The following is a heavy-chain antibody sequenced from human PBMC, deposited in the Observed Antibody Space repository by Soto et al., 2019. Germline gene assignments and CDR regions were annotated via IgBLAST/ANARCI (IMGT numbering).Heavy chain of an antibody. CDR2: INHSGST. D-gene: IGHD2-2*02. J-gene: IGHJ6*03. CDR1: GGSFSGYY. Sequence: TETLYLTSAVYGGSFSGYYWSWIRQPPGKGLEWIGEINHSGSTNYNPSLKSRVTISVDTSKNQFSLKLSSVTAADTAVYYCARGIGLVPAAIDCDYMDVWTKGTTVTVSS. V-gene: IGHV4-34*01. CDR3: ARGIGLVPAAIDCDYMDV.